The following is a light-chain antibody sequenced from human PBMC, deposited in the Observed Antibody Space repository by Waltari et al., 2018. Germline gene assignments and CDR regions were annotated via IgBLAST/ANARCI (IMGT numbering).Light chain of an antibody. CDR1: RTVRTTY. J-gene: IGKJ4*01. CDR2: GAS. CDR3: QQYDISPLT. Sequence: EIVLTQSPGTLSLSPGERATLPCRASRTVRTTYVAWYQQKPGQGPTPLMYGASSRATGIPDRFSGSGSGTDFSLTISSLEPVDFAVYYCQQYDISPLTFGGGTKVEIK. V-gene: IGKV3-20*01.